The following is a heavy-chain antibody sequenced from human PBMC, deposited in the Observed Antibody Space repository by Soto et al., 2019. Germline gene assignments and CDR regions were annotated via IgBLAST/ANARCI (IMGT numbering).Heavy chain of an antibody. CDR1: GFTFSSYA. CDR2: ISGSGGST. D-gene: IGHD3-22*01. J-gene: IGHJ3*02. V-gene: IGHV3-23*01. Sequence: VQLLESGGGLVQPGGSLRLSCAASGFTFSSYAMSWVRQAPGKGLEWVSAISGSGGSTYYADSVKGRFTISRDNSKHTLYLQMNSLRAEDTAVYYCAKDHRYYDRAFDIWGQGTMVTVSS. CDR3: AKDHRYYDRAFDI.